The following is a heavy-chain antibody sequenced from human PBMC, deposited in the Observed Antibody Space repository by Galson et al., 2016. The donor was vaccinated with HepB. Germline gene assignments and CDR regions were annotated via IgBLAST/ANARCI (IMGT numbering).Heavy chain of an antibody. V-gene: IGHV3-23*01. CDR1: GFAFSSYA. Sequence: SLRLSCAASGFAFSSYAMSWVRQAPGKGLEWVSAISDSGRTTYSTDSVKGRFTISRDNSRNTLHLQMNSLTAEDTAIYYCANLRGGYSGPRYYDYYNGMDVWGQGTTVTVSS. J-gene: IGHJ6*02. CDR2: ISDSGRTT. D-gene: IGHD5-12*01. CDR3: ANLRGGYSGPRYYDYYNGMDV.